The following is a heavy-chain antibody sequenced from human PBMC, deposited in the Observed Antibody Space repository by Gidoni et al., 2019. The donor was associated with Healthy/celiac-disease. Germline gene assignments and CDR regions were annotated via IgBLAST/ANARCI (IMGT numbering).Heavy chain of an antibody. V-gene: IGHV1-69*01. CDR3: AREPKNYYDSSGYYFGDAFDI. D-gene: IGHD3-22*01. CDR1: GVTFSSYA. Sequence: QVQLVQSGAEVTKPGSSVKVSCKASGVTFSSYAIRWVRQAPGQGLEWMGGIIPIFGTANYAQKFQGRVTITADESTSTAYMELSSLRSEDTAVYYCAREPKNYYDSSGYYFGDAFDIWGQGTMVTVSS. J-gene: IGHJ3*02. CDR2: IIPIFGTA.